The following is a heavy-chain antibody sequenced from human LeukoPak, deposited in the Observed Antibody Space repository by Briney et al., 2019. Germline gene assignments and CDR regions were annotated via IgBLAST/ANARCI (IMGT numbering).Heavy chain of an antibody. CDR1: GGSTRIAGYF. CDR2: IYYTGII. J-gene: IGHJ4*02. V-gene: IGHV4-31*03. CDR3: VRGVRDTIGYYHFDS. D-gene: IGHD3-22*01. Sequence: SETLSLTCTLSGGSTRIAGYFWNWIRQYPGKGLEWIGYIYYTGIIYYNPSLKSRVTISVDTSKNQFSLKLSSVTAANTAVFYCVRGVRDTIGYYHFDSWGQGTLVTVSS.